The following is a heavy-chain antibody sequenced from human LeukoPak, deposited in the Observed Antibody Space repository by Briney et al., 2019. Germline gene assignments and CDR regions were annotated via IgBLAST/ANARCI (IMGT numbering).Heavy chain of an antibody. Sequence: PSETLSLTCAVYGGSFSGYYWSWIRQPPGKGLEWIGEINHSGSTNYNPSLKSRVTISVDTSKNQFSLKLSSVTAADTAVYYCERGRIGGFGQPNYFDYWGQGTLVTVSS. CDR3: ERGRIGGFGQPNYFDY. J-gene: IGHJ4*02. CDR1: GGSFSGYY. V-gene: IGHV4-34*01. CDR2: INHSGST. D-gene: IGHD3-10*01.